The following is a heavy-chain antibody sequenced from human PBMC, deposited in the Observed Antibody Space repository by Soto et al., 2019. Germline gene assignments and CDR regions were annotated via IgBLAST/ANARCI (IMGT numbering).Heavy chain of an antibody. CDR1: GFSLSTSGVG. D-gene: IGHD2-8*01. CDR2: IYWDDDK. V-gene: IGHV2-5*02. Sequence: QITLKESGPTLVKPTQTLTLTCTFSGFSLSTSGVGVGWIRQPPGKALEWLALIYWDDDKRYSPSLKSRPTIPQAPYQNQVVPTMTHMDPVEPAPYYCAPALMATFTFPPWGQGNLVTVSP. CDR3: APALMATFTFPP. J-gene: IGHJ5*02.